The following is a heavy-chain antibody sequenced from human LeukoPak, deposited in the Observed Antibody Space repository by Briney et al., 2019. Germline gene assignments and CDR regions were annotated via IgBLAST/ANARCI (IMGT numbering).Heavy chain of an antibody. Sequence: PSETLSLTCTVSGGSISSYYWSWIRQPPGKGLEWIGEIYHTGSTNYNPSLKSRVTISVDKSKNQFSLELTSVTAADTAVYYCARGFHSNSWYIDYWGQGTLVTVSS. CDR3: ARGFHSNSWYIDY. CDR2: IYHTGST. D-gene: IGHD6-13*01. J-gene: IGHJ4*02. V-gene: IGHV4-59*12. CDR1: GGSISSYY.